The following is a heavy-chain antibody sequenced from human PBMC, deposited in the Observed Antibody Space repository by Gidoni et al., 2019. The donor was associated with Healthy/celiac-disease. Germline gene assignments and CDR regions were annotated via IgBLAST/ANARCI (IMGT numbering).Heavy chain of an antibody. D-gene: IGHD6-13*01. CDR1: GGSISSYY. J-gene: IGHJ4*02. CDR3: AREAAAGQHFDY. V-gene: IGHV4-59*01. Sequence: QVQLQESGPGLVKPSETLSLTCTVSGGSISSYYWSWIRQPPGKGLEWIGYIYYSGSTNYNPPLKSRVTISVDTSKNQFSRKLSSVTAADTAVYYCAREAAAGQHFDYWGQGTLVTVSS. CDR2: IYYSGST.